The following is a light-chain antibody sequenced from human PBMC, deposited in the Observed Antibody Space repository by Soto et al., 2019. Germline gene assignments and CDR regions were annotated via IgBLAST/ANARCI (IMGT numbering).Light chain of an antibody. CDR1: SSNIGAGYD. V-gene: IGLV1-40*01. CDR2: GNT. Sequence: SVLTQPPSVSGAPGQRVTISCTGSSSNIGAGYDVHWYQHLPGTAPKLLMYGNTNRPSGVPDRFSGSKSGTSASLAITGLQAEDEADYYCQSYDSSLSAVVFGGGTKLTVL. CDR3: QSYDSSLSAVV. J-gene: IGLJ2*01.